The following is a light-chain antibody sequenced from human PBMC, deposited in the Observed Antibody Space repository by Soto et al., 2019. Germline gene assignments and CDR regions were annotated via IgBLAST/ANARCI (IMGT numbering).Light chain of an antibody. CDR2: EVS. J-gene: IGLJ1*01. CDR3: SSYAGSNNRYV. Sequence: QSALTQPPSASGSPGQPVTISCTGTSSDVGGYNFVSWYQQHPGKAPKLMIYEVSKRPSGVPDRFSGSKSDNTASLTVSGLQAEDEADYYCSSYAGSNNRYVFGTGTKLTVL. CDR1: SSDVGGYNF. V-gene: IGLV2-8*01.